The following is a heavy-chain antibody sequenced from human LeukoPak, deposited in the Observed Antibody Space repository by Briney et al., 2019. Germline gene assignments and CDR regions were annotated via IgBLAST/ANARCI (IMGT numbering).Heavy chain of an antibody. J-gene: IGHJ3*02. Sequence: PSETLSLTCTVSGGSISSYYWSWIRQPPGKGLEWIGEINHSGSTNYNPSLKSRVTISVDTSKNQFSLKLSSVTAADTAVYYCATDSSSSSGVYDAFDIWGQGTMVTVSS. D-gene: IGHD6-6*01. CDR1: GGSISSYY. CDR3: ATDSSSSSGVYDAFDI. CDR2: INHSGST. V-gene: IGHV4-34*01.